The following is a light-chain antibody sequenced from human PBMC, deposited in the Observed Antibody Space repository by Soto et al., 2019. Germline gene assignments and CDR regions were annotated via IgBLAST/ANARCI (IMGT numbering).Light chain of an antibody. V-gene: IGKV3-11*01. CDR2: DAS. Sequence: EIVLTQSPDTLSLSPGERVTLSCRASQSVSSYLAWYQQKPGQAPRLLIYDASNRATGVPARFSGSGSGTDFTLTISSLETEDFAVYYCQQRSNWRGTFGQGTRLEI. J-gene: IGKJ5*01. CDR1: QSVSSY. CDR3: QQRSNWRGT.